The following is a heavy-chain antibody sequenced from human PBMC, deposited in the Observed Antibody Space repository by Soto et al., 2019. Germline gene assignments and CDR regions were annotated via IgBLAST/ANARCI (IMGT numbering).Heavy chain of an antibody. Sequence: QVQLVESGGGVVQPGRSLRLSCVASGFTFSSYGMHWVRQAPGKGLEWVAVVWFDGSNEYYVDSVKGRFTISRDNSKNTLYLQMNSLRVEDTAIYYCARAGGITFGGSTMDVWGQGSMVTVSS. J-gene: IGHJ6*02. CDR1: GFTFSSYG. CDR2: VWFDGSNE. CDR3: ARAGGITFGGSTMDV. D-gene: IGHD3-16*01. V-gene: IGHV3-33*01.